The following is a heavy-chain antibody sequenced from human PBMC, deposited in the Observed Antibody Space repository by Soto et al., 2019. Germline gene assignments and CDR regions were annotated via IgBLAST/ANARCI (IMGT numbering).Heavy chain of an antibody. CDR2: VNPSSGNT. CDR3: ARASMYIWNDH. Sequence: QVQLVQSGAEVKRPGASVKVSCEASGYTFTTYDINWVRQASGQGLEWMGCVNPSSGNTVYAQKFHGRVTMTRDTSISTAYMELSSLKSDDPAIYYCARASMYIWNDHWGQGTLVTVS. CDR1: GYTFTTYD. V-gene: IGHV1-8*02. D-gene: IGHD1-20*01. J-gene: IGHJ5*02.